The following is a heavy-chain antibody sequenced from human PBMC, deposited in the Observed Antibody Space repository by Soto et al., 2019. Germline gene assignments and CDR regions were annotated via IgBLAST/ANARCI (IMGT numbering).Heavy chain of an antibody. CDR1: GDSISSSSFY. Sequence: ASATLSHTCTFSGDSISSSSFYWGLIRQPPGKGLEWIGHIFHTGATYQNPTLKSRLRMSVDTSKNQFSLNLSSVTATDTAVYYCSSRRIVTTTHFDYWGQGTLVTVSS. D-gene: IGHD1-1*01. CDR2: IFHTGAT. V-gene: IGHV4-39*01. J-gene: IGHJ4*02. CDR3: SSRRIVTTTHFDY.